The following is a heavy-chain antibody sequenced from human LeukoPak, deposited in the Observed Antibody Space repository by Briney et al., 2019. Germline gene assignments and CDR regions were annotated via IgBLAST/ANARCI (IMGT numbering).Heavy chain of an antibody. CDR1: GFTFSSYG. D-gene: IGHD1-26*01. CDR2: IWYDGSNK. V-gene: IGHV3-33*01. CDR3: ARSLGYSESTNYFDY. J-gene: IGHJ4*02. Sequence: GGSLRLSCAASGFTFSSYGMHWVRQAPGKGLEWVAVIWYDGSNKYYADSVKGRFTISRDNSKNTLYLQMNSLRAEDTAVYYCARSLGYSESTNYFDYWGQGTLVTVSS.